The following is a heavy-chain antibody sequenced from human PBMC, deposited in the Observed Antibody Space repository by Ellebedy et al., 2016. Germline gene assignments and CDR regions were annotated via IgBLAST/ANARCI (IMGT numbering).Heavy chain of an antibody. D-gene: IGHD3-22*01. V-gene: IGHV3-74*01. J-gene: IGHJ4*02. Sequence: GGSLRLXXAASGFTFSSYWMHWVRQAPGKGLVWVSRINSDGSSTSYADSVKGRFTISRDNAKNTLYLQMNSLRAEDTAVYYCARGSYDSSGYYPDYWGQGTLVTVSS. CDR2: INSDGSST. CDR1: GFTFSSYW. CDR3: ARGSYDSSGYYPDY.